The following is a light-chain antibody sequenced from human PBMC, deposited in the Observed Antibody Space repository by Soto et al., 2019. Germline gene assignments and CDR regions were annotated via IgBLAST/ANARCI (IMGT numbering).Light chain of an antibody. J-gene: IGKJ4*01. Sequence: EVVLTQSPGILSLSPGERATLSCRATQTVIGNYLAWYQQRPGQAPRLLIYAASSRATGIPDRFSGTGSGTDFTLTISRLEPEDFALYYCQQYGNSPLTFGGGTRVEIK. V-gene: IGKV3-20*01. CDR3: QQYGNSPLT. CDR1: QTVIGNY. CDR2: AAS.